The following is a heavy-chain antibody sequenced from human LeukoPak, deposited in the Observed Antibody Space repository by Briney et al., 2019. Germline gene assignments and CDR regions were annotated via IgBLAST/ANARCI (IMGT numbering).Heavy chain of an antibody. J-gene: IGHJ5*02. Sequence: GGSLRLSCAASGFPFSNYWMSWVRQAPGKGLEWVSAIHTSGDTCYADSVKGRFTISRDTSKNTLYLQINSLRVEDTAVYYCIVFGDSNHWGQGTLVTVSS. CDR3: IVFGDSNH. V-gene: IGHV3-53*01. CDR1: GFPFSNYW. CDR2: IHTSGDT. D-gene: IGHD4-17*01.